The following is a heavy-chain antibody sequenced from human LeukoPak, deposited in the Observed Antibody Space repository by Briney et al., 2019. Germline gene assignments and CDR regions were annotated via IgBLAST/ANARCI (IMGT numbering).Heavy chain of an antibody. D-gene: IGHD2-2*01. Sequence: GGSLRLSCAASGFTFSSYGVHWVRQAPGKGLEWVAVISYDGSNKYYADSVKGRFTISRDNSKNTLYLQMNSLGAEDTAVYYCAKRPADCSTITCPLINYDYYGMDVWGQGTTVTVSS. CDR3: AKRPADCSTITCPLINYDYYGMDV. J-gene: IGHJ6*02. V-gene: IGHV3-30*18. CDR1: GFTFSSYG. CDR2: ISYDGSNK.